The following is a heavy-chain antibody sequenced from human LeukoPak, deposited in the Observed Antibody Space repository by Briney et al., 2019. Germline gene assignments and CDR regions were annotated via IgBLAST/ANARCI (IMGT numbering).Heavy chain of an antibody. Sequence: GGSLRLSCAASGFTLSNYWMHWVRQAAGKGLEWVSAITIAGDTYYPGSVKGRFTISRENAKNSLYLQMNSLRAGDTAVYYCARTTVTTGPYWYFDLWGRGTLVTVSS. J-gene: IGHJ2*01. V-gene: IGHV3-13*01. CDR1: GFTLSNYW. CDR3: ARTTVTTGPYWYFDL. CDR2: ITIAGDT. D-gene: IGHD4-17*01.